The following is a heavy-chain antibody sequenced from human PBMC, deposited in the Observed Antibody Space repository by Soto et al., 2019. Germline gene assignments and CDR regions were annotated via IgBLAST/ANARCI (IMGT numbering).Heavy chain of an antibody. V-gene: IGHV1-69*13. CDR1: GGTFSSYA. CDR3: ARSPHTSGYYSPLSYYYYYGMDV. Sequence: SVTVSCKASGGTFSSYAISWVRQAPGQGLEWMGGIIPIFGTANYAQKFQGRVTITADESTSTAYMELSSLRSEDTAVYYCARSPHTSGYYSPLSYYYYYGMDVWGQGTTVTVSS. CDR2: IIPIFGTA. J-gene: IGHJ6*02. D-gene: IGHD3-22*01.